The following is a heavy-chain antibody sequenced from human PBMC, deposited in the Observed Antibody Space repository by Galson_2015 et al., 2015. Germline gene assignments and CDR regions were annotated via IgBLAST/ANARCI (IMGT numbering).Heavy chain of an antibody. CDR1: GFTFTNYG. CDR3: ARGYGDYNILDY. D-gene: IGHD4-17*01. V-gene: IGHV3-33*01. Sequence: SLRLSCAASGFTFTNYGMHWVRQAPGKGLEWVAVVRYDGINKYYADSVKGRFTVSRDNSKNTLYLQMNSLRAEDTAVYYCARGYGDYNILDYWGQGTLVTVSS. J-gene: IGHJ4*02. CDR2: VRYDGINK.